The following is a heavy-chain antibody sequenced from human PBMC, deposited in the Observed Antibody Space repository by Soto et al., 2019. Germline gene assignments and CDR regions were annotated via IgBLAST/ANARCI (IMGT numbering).Heavy chain of an antibody. CDR2: IYYSGST. Sequence: SETLSLTCTVSGGSVSSGSYYWSWIRQPPGKGLEWIGYIYYSGSTNYNPPLKSRVTISVDTSKNQFSLKLSSVTAADTAVYYCARVSITIFGVINWFDPWGQGTLVTVSS. CDR1: GGSVSSGSYY. V-gene: IGHV4-61*01. J-gene: IGHJ5*02. CDR3: ARVSITIFGVINWFDP. D-gene: IGHD3-3*01.